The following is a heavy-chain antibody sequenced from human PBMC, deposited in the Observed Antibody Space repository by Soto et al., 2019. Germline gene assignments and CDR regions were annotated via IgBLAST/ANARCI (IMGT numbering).Heavy chain of an antibody. CDR3: AEEDDYGDSLPFDY. V-gene: IGHV3-23*01. J-gene: IGHJ4*02. CDR1: GFSFRNYG. Sequence: EVQLLEAGGGLVQPGGSLRLSCAASGFSFRNYGMSWVRQAPGKGLEWLSAIIGNGDTTYYADSVRGRFTISRDNSKNTLYLQLNDVGAEDTAISYCAEEDDYGDSLPFDYWGQGTLVPVSS. CDR2: IIGNGDTT. D-gene: IGHD4-17*01.